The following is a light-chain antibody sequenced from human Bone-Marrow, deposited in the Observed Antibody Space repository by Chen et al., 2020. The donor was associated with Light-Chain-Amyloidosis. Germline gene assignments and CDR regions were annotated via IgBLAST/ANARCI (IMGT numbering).Light chain of an antibody. V-gene: IGLV2-23*02. Sequence: QSALTQPASGSGSPGQSITISCTGTSSDVGSYNLVSWYQQHPGKAPKRMIYEVSKRPSGVSNRFSGSKSGNTASLTISGLQAEDEADYYCCSYAGSSTVFGGGTKLTVL. CDR1: SSDVGSYNL. CDR2: EVS. J-gene: IGLJ2*01. CDR3: CSYAGSSTV.